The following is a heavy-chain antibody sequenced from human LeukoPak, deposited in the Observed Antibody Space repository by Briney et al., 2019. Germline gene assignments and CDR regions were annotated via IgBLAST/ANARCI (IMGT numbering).Heavy chain of an antibody. CDR1: GGSISSSSYY. Sequence: PSETLSLTCTVSGGSISSSSYYWGWIRQPPGEGLEWIGSIYYSGSTYYNPSLKSRVTISVDTSKNQFSLKLSSVTAADTVVYYCARRYYDSSGYYQIYYFDYWGQGTLVTVSS. D-gene: IGHD3-22*01. CDR2: IYYSGST. V-gene: IGHV4-39*01. CDR3: ARRYYDSSGYYQIYYFDY. J-gene: IGHJ4*02.